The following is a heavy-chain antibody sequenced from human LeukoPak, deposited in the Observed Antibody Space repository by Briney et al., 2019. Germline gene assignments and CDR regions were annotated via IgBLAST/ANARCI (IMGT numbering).Heavy chain of an antibody. V-gene: IGHV1-46*01. CDR2: INPSGGST. D-gene: IGHD6-6*01. CDR1: GYTFTSYY. Sequence: ASVKVSCKASGYTFTSYYMHWVRQAPGQGLEWRGIINPSGGSTSYAQKFQGRVTMTRDTSTSTVYMELSSLRSEHTAVYYCARDGPRIAALGEDFDYWGQGTLVTVSS. CDR3: ARDGPRIAALGEDFDY. J-gene: IGHJ4*02.